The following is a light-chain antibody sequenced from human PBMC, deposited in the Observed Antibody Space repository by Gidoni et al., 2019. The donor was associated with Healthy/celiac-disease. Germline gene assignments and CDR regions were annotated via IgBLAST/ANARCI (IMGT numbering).Light chain of an antibody. CDR2: AAS. Sequence: AIRMTQSPSSFSASTGDRVTITCRASQGISSYLAWYKQKPGKAPKLLIYAASTFQSGVPSRFSGSGSWTDFTLTISCLQSEDFATYYCQQYYSYPRTFXPXTKVEIK. CDR1: QGISSY. J-gene: IGKJ1*01. V-gene: IGKV1-8*01. CDR3: QQYYSYPRT.